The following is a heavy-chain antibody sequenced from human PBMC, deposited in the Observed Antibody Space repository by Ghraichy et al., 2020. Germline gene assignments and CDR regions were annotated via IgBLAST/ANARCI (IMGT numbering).Heavy chain of an antibody. CDR1: GFTFSSYA. Sequence: GGSLRLSCAASGFTFSSYAMSWVRQAPGKGLEWVSAISGSGGSTYYADSVKGRFTISRDNSKNTLYLQMNSLRAEDTAVYYCAKDRAAAALTLVYFDYWGQGTLVTVSS. CDR3: AKDRAAAALTLVYFDY. J-gene: IGHJ4*02. CDR2: ISGSGGST. D-gene: IGHD6-13*01. V-gene: IGHV3-23*01.